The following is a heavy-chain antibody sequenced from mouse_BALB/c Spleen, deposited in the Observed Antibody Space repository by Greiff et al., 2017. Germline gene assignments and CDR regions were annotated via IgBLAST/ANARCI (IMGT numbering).Heavy chain of an antibody. D-gene: IGHD1-2*01. CDR3: ARPGVFITTGYYAMDY. CDR2: IIPGSGST. Sequence: QVQLKESGAELMKPGASVKISCKATGYTFSSYWIEWVKQRPGHGLEWIGEIIPGSGSTNYNEKFKGKATFTADTSANTAYMQLSSLTSEDSAVYYCARPGVFITTGYYAMDYWGQGTSVTVSS. CDR1: GYTFSSYW. J-gene: IGHJ4*01. V-gene: IGHV1-9*01.